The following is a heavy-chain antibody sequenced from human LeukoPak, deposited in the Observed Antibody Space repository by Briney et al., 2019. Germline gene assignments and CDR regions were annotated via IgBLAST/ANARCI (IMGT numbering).Heavy chain of an antibody. J-gene: IGHJ6*02. CDR3: TRLRIRYDSSGYRVSYQYGMDV. CDR1: GFTFSSYA. CDR2: ISGSGGST. D-gene: IGHD3-22*01. V-gene: IGHV3-23*01. Sequence: GGSLRLSCAASGFTFSSYAMSWVRQAPGKGLEWVSAISGSGGSTYYADSVKGRFTISRDNSKNTLYLQMNSLRAEDTAVYYCTRLRIRYDSSGYRVSYQYGMDVWGQGTTVTVSS.